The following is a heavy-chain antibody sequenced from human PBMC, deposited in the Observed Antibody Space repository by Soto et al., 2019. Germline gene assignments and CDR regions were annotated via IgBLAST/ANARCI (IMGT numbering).Heavy chain of an antibody. CDR1: GFTFSSYW. V-gene: IGHV3-74*01. Sequence: GGSLRLSCAASGFTFSSYWMHWVRQAPGKGLVWVSRINSDGSSTSYADSVKGRFTISRDNAKNTLYLQMNSLRAEDTAVYYCARGPAWDGGYDYWGQGTLVTVSS. CDR3: ARGPAWDGGYDY. J-gene: IGHJ4*02. CDR2: INSDGSST. D-gene: IGHD3-16*01.